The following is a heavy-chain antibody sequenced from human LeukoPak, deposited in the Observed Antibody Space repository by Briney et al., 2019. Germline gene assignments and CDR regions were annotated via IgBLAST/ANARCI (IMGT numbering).Heavy chain of an antibody. D-gene: IGHD3-3*01. J-gene: IGHJ6*03. CDR3: ARGRAYDFWSGYYTGWSYYYYMDV. Sequence: PGGSLRLSCAASGFTFSSYSMNWVRQAPGKGLEWVSSISSSSSYIYYADSVKGRFTISRDNAKNSLYLQMNSLRAEDTAVYYCARGRAYDFWSGYYTGWSYYYYMDVWGKGTTVTVSS. CDR2: ISSSSSYI. V-gene: IGHV3-21*01. CDR1: GFTFSSYS.